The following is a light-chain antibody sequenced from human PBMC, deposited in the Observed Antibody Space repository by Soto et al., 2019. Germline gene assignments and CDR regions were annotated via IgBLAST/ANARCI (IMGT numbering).Light chain of an antibody. Sequence: QSALTQPASVSGSPGQSITISCTGTSSDVGGYNYVSWYQQYPGKAPKLIIFEVSYRPSGISNHFSGSKSGNTASLTISGLQAEDEADYYCSSYTSRGTYVFGTGTKVTVL. CDR1: SSDVGGYNY. V-gene: IGLV2-14*01. CDR3: SSYTSRGTYV. J-gene: IGLJ1*01. CDR2: EVS.